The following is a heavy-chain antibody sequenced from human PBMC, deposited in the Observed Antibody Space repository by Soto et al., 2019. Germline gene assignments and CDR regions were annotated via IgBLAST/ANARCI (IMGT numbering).Heavy chain of an antibody. J-gene: IGHJ4*02. Sequence: GRSLRLSFTASGFTCTRSHLPWVRHASGKGLEWVALISYDGNNQYYADSVKGRFTISRDNSKNTPYLQMNSLRPEDTAVYYCARDRSEQRLTVDCYWGQGTLVTVSS. CDR2: ISYDGNNQ. CDR3: ARDRSEQRLTVDCY. V-gene: IGHV3-30-3*01. D-gene: IGHD6-25*01. CDR1: GFTCTRSH.